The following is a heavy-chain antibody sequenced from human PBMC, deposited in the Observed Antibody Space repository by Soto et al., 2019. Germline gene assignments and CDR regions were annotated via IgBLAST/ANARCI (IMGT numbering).Heavy chain of an antibody. CDR2: ISGSGGST. J-gene: IGHJ4*02. D-gene: IGHD6-6*01. V-gene: IGHV3-23*01. CDR1: GCTLSSYA. Sequence: EVQLLESGGGLVQPGGSLRLSCAASGCTLSSYAMSWVRQAPGKGLEWVSGISGSGGSTYYADSVKGRFTISRDNSKNTRYQQMNSLRAEDTAVYYCAKDSTAYSSSYDFDYWGQGTLVTVSS. CDR3: AKDSTAYSSSYDFDY.